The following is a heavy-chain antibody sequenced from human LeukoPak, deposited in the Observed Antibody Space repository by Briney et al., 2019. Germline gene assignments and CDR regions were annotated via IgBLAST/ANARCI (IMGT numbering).Heavy chain of an antibody. CDR1: GFTFSNAW. CDR2: IKSKTDGGTT. Sequence: GGSLRLSCAASGFTFSNAWISWVRQAPGKGLEWVGRIKSKTDGGTTDYAAPVKGRFTISRDDSKNTLYLQMNSLKTEDTAVYYCIPNSPGDPTNTNDYWGQGTLVTVSS. CDR3: IPNSPGDPTNTNDY. D-gene: IGHD2-21*01. V-gene: IGHV3-15*01. J-gene: IGHJ4*02.